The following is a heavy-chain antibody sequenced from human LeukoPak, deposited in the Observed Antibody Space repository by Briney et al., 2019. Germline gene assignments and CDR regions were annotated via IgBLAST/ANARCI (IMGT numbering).Heavy chain of an antibody. CDR3: ARAYGDYVVGYFDY. CDR2: INPNSGGT. D-gene: IGHD4-17*01. J-gene: IGHJ4*02. Sequence: GASVTVSCKASGYTFTGYYMHWVRQAPGQGLEWMGWINPNSGGTNYAQKFQGRVTITRDTSISTAYMELSRLRSDDTAVYYCARAYGDYVVGYFDYWGQGTLVSVSS. V-gene: IGHV1-2*02. CDR1: GYTFTGYY.